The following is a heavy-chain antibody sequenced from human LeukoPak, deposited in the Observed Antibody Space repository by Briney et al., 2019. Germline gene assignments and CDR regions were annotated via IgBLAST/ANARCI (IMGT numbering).Heavy chain of an antibody. D-gene: IGHD6-13*01. CDR3: AKTGYSSSWREAQYYFDY. Sequence: PGGSLRLSCAASGFTFSSHAMSWVRQAPGKGLEWVSAISGSGGSTYYADSVKGRFTISRDNSKNTLYLQMNSLRAEDTAVYYCAKTGYSSSWREAQYYFDYWGQGTLVTVSS. CDR2: ISGSGGST. J-gene: IGHJ4*02. V-gene: IGHV3-23*01. CDR1: GFTFSSHA.